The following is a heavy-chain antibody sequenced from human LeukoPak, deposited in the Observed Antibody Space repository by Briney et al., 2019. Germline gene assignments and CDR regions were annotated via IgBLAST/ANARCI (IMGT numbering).Heavy chain of an antibody. J-gene: IGHJ3*02. CDR3: ARVWFGELFSRRINAFDI. D-gene: IGHD3-10*01. V-gene: IGHV4-61*05. CDR1: GGSISSSSYY. CDR2: IYYSGST. Sequence: PSETLSLTCTVSGGSISSSSYYWGWIRQPPGKGLEWIGYIYYSGSTNYNPSLKSRVTISVDTSKNQFSLKLSSVTAADTAVYYCARVWFGELFSRRINAFDIWGQGTMVTVSS.